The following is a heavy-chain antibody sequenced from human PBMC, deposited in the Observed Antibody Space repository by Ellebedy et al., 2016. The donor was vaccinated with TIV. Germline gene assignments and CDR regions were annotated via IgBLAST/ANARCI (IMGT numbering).Heavy chain of an antibody. CDR2: IKQDGSEK. Sequence: GGSLRLSCAASGFTFSNYWMSWVRQAPGKGLEWVANIKQDGSEKYYVDSVEGRFAISRDNAKNSMYLQMNSLRDEDTAVYYCAREQWLGRAYYFDYWGQGTLLTVSS. CDR3: AREQWLGRAYYFDY. D-gene: IGHD6-19*01. CDR1: GFTFSNYW. V-gene: IGHV3-7*01. J-gene: IGHJ4*02.